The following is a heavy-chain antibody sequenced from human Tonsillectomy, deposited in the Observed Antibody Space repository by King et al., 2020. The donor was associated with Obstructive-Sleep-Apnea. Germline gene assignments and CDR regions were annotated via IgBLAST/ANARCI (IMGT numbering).Heavy chain of an antibody. CDR2: IYYSGSP. CDR3: ARDRGTTTSYFDY. J-gene: IGHJ4*02. V-gene: IGHV4-31*03. Sequence: QLQESGPGLVKPSQTLSLTCTVSGGSISSGGYYWSWIRQHPGKGLEWIGYIYYSGSPYYNPSLKSRVTISVDTSKNQFSLKLSSVTAADTAVYYCARDRGTTTSYFDYWGQGTLVTVSS. CDR1: GGSISSGGYY. D-gene: IGHD2/OR15-2a*01.